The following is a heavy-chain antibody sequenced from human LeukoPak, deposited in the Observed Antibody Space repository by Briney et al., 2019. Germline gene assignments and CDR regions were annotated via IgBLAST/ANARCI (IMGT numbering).Heavy chain of an antibody. CDR1: GASISSITYY. CDR3: ARYHSTWGLNY. CDR2: IYYSGST. Sequence: SETLSLTCTVSGASISSITYYWGWIRQPPGKGLEWIGSIYYSGSTYYTTSLKSRVTISIDTSNNQFSLKLTSVTAADAAVYYCARYHSTWGLNYWGQGTLVTVSS. D-gene: IGHD2-2*01. V-gene: IGHV4-39*01. J-gene: IGHJ4*02.